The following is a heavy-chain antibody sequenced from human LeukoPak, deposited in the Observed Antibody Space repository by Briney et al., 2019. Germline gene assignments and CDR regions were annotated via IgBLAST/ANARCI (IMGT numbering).Heavy chain of an antibody. D-gene: IGHD4-23*01. CDR3: ARDYAGNRFDDASDI. Sequence: GESLKISCKGSGYSFTSYWIGWVRQMPGKGLEWMGIIYPGDSDTRYSPSFQGQVTISADKSISTAYLQWSSLKASDTAMYYCARDYAGNRFDDASDIWGQGTMVTVSS. V-gene: IGHV5-51*01. J-gene: IGHJ3*02. CDR2: IYPGDSDT. CDR1: GYSFTSYW.